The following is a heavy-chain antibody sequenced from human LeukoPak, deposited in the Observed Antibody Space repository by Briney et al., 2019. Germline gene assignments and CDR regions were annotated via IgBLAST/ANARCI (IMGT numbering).Heavy chain of an antibody. Sequence: KTVGSLRLSCAASGFTFRNSPMSWVRQAPGKGLEWVSSISSSSSYIYYADSVKGRFTISRDNAKNSLYLQMNSLRAEDTAVYYCARGDSSSWYYWFDPWGQGTLVTVSS. CDR2: ISSSSSYI. CDR3: ARGDSSSWYYWFDP. J-gene: IGHJ5*02. V-gene: IGHV3-21*01. D-gene: IGHD6-13*01. CDR1: GFTFRNSP.